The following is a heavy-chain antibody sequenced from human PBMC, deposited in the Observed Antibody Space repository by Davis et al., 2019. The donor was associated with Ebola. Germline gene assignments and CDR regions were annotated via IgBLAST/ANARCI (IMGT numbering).Heavy chain of an antibody. CDR3: AKMQGYMDV. J-gene: IGHJ6*03. Sequence: GESLKISCAASGFTFSRYTMNWVRQAPGRGLEWVSSIGISSSYADSVKGRFTISRDNAKNSLYLQMNSLRAEDTATYYCAKMQGYMDVWGKGTTVTVSS. V-gene: IGHV3-21*04. CDR2: IGISSS. CDR1: GFTFSRYT. D-gene: IGHD5-24*01.